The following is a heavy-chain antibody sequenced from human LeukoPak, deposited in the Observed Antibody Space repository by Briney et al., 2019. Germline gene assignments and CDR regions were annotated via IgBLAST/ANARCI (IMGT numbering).Heavy chain of an antibody. D-gene: IGHD1-26*01. CDR2: IYYSGST. Sequence: PSETLSLTCTVSGGSISGFDWSWIRQPPGKGLEWIGYIYYSGSTNYNPSLKSRVTMSVHTSKNQFSLKLSSVTAADTAVYYCARLSIVGATNFDYWGQGTLVTVSS. J-gene: IGHJ4*02. CDR1: GGSISGFD. CDR3: ARLSIVGATNFDY. V-gene: IGHV4-59*08.